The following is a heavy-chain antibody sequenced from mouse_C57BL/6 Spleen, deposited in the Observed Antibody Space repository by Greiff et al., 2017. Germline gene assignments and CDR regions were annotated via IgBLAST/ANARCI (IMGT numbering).Heavy chain of an antibody. Sequence: EVQLQESGEGLVKPGGSLKLSCAASGFTFSSYAMSWVRQTPEKRLEWVAYISSGGDYIYYADTVKGRFTISRDNARNTLYLQMSSLKSEDTAMYYCTREVTTVVATKAMDYWGQGTSVTVSS. D-gene: IGHD1-1*01. CDR3: TREVTTVVATKAMDY. V-gene: IGHV5-9-1*02. CDR1: GFTFSSYA. CDR2: ISSGGDYI. J-gene: IGHJ4*01.